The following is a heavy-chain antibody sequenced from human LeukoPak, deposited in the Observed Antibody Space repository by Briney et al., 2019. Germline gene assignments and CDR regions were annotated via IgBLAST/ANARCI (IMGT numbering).Heavy chain of an antibody. CDR2: ISGSGGST. CDR1: GFTFSSYA. CDR3: AKDDCSSTSCRPYYFDY. V-gene: IGHV3-23*01. Sequence: GGSLRLTCAASGFTFSSYAMSWVRQAPGKGLEWVPAISGSGGSTYYADSVKGRFTISRDNSKNTLYLQMNSLRAEDTAVYYCAKDDCSSTSCRPYYFDYWGQGTLVTVSS. D-gene: IGHD2-2*01. J-gene: IGHJ4*02.